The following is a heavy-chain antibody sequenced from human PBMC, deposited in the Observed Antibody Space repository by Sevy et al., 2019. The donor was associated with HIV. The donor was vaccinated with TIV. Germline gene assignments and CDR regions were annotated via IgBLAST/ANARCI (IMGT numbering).Heavy chain of an antibody. V-gene: IGHV3-23*01. Sequence: GGSLRLSCAASGFTFSSYAMSWVRQAPGKGLEWVSAISGSGGSTYYADSVKGRFTISRDNSKNTLYRQMNSLRAEDTAVYYCAKDQIVVPAAMDYYGMDVWGQGTTVTVSS. CDR2: ISGSGGST. CDR1: GFTFSSYA. CDR3: AKDQIVVPAAMDYYGMDV. J-gene: IGHJ6*02. D-gene: IGHD2-2*01.